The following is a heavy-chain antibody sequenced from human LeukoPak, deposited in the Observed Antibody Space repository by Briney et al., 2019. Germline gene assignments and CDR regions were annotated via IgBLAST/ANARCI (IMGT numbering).Heavy chain of an antibody. CDR3: AGLGVGATRDAFDI. CDR2: INWNGGST. J-gene: IGHJ3*02. Sequence: PGGSLRLSCAVSGFIVSTNYMSWVRQAPGKGLEWVSGINWNGGSTGYADSVKGRFTISRDNAKNSLYLQMNSLRAEDTALYYCAGLGVGATRDAFDIWGQGTMVTVSS. V-gene: IGHV3-20*04. D-gene: IGHD1-26*01. CDR1: GFIVSTNY.